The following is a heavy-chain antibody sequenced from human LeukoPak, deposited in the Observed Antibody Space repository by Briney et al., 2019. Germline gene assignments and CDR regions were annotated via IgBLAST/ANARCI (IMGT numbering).Heavy chain of an antibody. J-gene: IGHJ4*02. CDR1: GGSISSGDYS. CDR2: IYHSGST. Sequence: PSQTLSLTCAVSGGSISSGDYSWTWIRQPPGKGLECIGYIYHSGSTYYNPSLKSRVTISVDMSKNHFSLKLSSVTAADTAVYYCARRQGGSSRRDYWGQGTLVTVSS. D-gene: IGHD2/OR15-2a*01. CDR3: ARRQGGSSRRDY. V-gene: IGHV4-30-2*01.